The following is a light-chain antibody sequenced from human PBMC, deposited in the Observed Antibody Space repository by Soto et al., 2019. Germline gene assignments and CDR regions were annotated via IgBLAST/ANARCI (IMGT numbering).Light chain of an antibody. J-gene: IGKJ1*01. CDR1: QSVSSSY. V-gene: IGKV3-20*01. Sequence: EIVLTQSPGTLSLSTGERATLSCRASQSVSSSYLAWYQQKPGQAPRLLIYGASSRATGIPDRFSGSGSGTDSTLTISRLEPEDFAVYYCQQYGSSWTFGQGTKVDIK. CDR3: QQYGSSWT. CDR2: GAS.